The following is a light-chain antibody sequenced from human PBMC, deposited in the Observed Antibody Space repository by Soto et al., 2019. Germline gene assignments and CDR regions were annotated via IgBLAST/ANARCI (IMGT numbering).Light chain of an antibody. V-gene: IGKV1-6*01. CDR3: LQSHDYPFT. J-gene: IGKJ5*01. CDR2: EAS. Sequence: IQMTQSPSTLSASVGDRVTITCRASEYISDDLAWYQQRPGTAPKLLIYEASTLHSGVPSRFSGVVSGTDFTLTISGLQAEDFTSYFCLQSHDYPFTFGQGTRLEIK. CDR1: EYISDD.